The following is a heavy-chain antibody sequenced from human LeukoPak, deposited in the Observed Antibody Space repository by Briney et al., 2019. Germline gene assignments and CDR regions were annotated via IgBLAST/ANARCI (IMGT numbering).Heavy chain of an antibody. CDR3: AKEGRGSSSWYGTGY. Sequence: GGSLRLSCAASGFTFSTCAMSWVRQAPGKGLEWVSVVSGSGGNTYYADSVKGRFTISRDNSKNTLYLQMNSLRAEDTAVYYCAKEGRGSSSWYGTGYWGQGTLVTVSS. J-gene: IGHJ4*02. D-gene: IGHD6-13*01. CDR1: GFTFSTCA. V-gene: IGHV3-23*01. CDR2: VSGSGGNT.